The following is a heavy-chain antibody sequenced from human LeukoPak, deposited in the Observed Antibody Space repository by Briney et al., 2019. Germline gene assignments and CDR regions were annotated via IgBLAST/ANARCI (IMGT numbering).Heavy chain of an antibody. CDR3: AHRRCSSTSCYYDY. D-gene: IGHD2-2*01. CDR2: IYWNDDK. J-gene: IGHJ4*02. CDR1: GFSLSTSGVG. V-gene: IGHV2-5*01. Sequence: SGPTLVNPTQTLTLTCTFSGFSLSTSGVGVGWIRQPPGKALEGLALIYWNDDKRYSPSLKSRLTITKDTSKNQVVLTMTNMDPVDTATYYCAHRRCSSTSCYYDYWGQGTLVTVSS.